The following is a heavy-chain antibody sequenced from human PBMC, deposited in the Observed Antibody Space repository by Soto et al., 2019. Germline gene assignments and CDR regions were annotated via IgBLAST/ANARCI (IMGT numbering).Heavy chain of an antibody. V-gene: IGHV4-30-4*01. CDR3: ARVPSGSYWDEIDY. J-gene: IGHJ4*02. D-gene: IGHD1-26*01. Sequence: QVQLQESGPGLVKPSQTLSLTCTVSGGSISSGDYYWSWIRQPPGKGLEWIGYIYYSGSTYYNPSLKSRVTISVDTSKNQFSLKLGSVTATDTAVYYCARVPSGSYWDEIDYWGQGTLVTVSS. CDR1: GGSISSGDYY. CDR2: IYYSGST.